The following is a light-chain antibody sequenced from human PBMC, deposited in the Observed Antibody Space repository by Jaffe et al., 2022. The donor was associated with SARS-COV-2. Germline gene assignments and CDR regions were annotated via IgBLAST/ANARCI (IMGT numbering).Light chain of an antibody. V-gene: IGKV3-11*01. CDR2: GAS. J-gene: IGKJ3*01. Sequence: ETVLTQSPATLSLSPGETATLSCRASQSVSGHLAWYQQKAGQAPRLLIYGASNRATGIPARFSGSGSGTDFTLTISSLEPEDSAVYYCQQRGNLPETFGPGTEVDIK. CDR1: QSVSGH. CDR3: QQRGNLPET.